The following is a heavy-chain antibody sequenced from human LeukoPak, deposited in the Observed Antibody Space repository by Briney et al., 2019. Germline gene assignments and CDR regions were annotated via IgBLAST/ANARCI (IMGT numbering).Heavy chain of an antibody. V-gene: IGHV1-2*02. Sequence: ASVKVSCKASGYTFTGYYMHWVRQAPGQGLEWMGWINPNSGGTNYAQKFQGRVTMTRDTSISTAYMELSRLRSDDTAVYYCARDWNDGGSNWFDPWGQGTLGTVSS. J-gene: IGHJ5*02. CDR1: GYTFTGYY. D-gene: IGHD1-1*01. CDR3: ARDWNDGGSNWFDP. CDR2: INPNSGGT.